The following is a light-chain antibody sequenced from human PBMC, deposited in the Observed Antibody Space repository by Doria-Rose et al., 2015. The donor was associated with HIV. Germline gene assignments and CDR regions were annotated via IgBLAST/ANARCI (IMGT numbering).Light chain of an antibody. J-gene: IGKJ1*01. Sequence: EIVLTQSPGTLSLSPGERATLSCRASQSFSSTYLAWYQQKPGQAPSPLIYDGSTRATGIPDRLSASGSGTDFTLTINRLEPEDFALYYCHQYGTSWTFGQGTKVEI. CDR1: QSFSSTY. V-gene: IGKV3-20*01. CDR3: HQYGTSWT. CDR2: DGS.